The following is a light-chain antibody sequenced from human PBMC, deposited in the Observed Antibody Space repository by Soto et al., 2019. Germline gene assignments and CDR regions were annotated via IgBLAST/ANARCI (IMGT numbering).Light chain of an antibody. CDR2: GAS. J-gene: IGKJ4*01. V-gene: IGKV3-20*01. Sequence: NVLTQSPAILSSSPGARVTLSCGASQSVDHDYLAWYQQRSGQAPRLLIYGASYRATGIPDRFSGSGSGTDFTLTINRLEPEDFAVYYCQHYGSSLATFGGGTKVEI. CDR1: QSVDHDY. CDR3: QHYGSSLAT.